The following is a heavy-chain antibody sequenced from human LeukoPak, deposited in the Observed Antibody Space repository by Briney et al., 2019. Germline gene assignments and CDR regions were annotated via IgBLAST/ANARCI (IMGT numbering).Heavy chain of an antibody. D-gene: IGHD6-19*01. V-gene: IGHV3-21*01. Sequence: PGGSLRLSCAASGFTFSSYWMTWVRQAPGKGLEWVSSISSSSSYIYYADSVKGRFTISRDNAKNSLYLQMNSLRAEDTAVYYCARKAVAGSFDYWGQGPRSPSPQ. CDR2: ISSSSSYI. J-gene: IGHJ4*02. CDR1: GFTFSSYW. CDR3: ARKAVAGSFDY.